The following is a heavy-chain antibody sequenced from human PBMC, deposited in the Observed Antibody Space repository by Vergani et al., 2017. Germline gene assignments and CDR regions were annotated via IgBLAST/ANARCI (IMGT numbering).Heavy chain of an antibody. CDR1: GGSISSYY. V-gene: IGHV4-59*01. D-gene: IGHD3-16*01. J-gene: IGHJ6*03. Sequence: QVQLQESGPGLVKPSETLSLTCTVSGGSISSYYWSWIRQPPGKGLAWFGSIYYSGSTNYNPTLKSRVTISVYTSKNQFSLKLSSVTAADTAVYYCTSGVWGNDYYYYYMDVWVKGTTVTVSS. CDR3: TSGVWGNDYYYYYMDV. CDR2: IYYSGST.